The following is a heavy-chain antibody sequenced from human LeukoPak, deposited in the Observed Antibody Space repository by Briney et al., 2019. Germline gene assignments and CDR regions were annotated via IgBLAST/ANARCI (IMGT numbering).Heavy chain of an antibody. Sequence: PSETLSLTCTVSGGSISSYYYWSWIRQPPGKGLEWIGYFYDSGSTNYNPSLKSRVTISVDTSKNQFSLKLSSVTAADTAVYYCARGYRRYNWFDPWGQGTLVTVSS. V-gene: IGHV4-59*01. CDR2: FYDSGST. CDR3: ARGYRRYNWFDP. D-gene: IGHD4-11*01. CDR1: GGSISSYYY. J-gene: IGHJ5*02.